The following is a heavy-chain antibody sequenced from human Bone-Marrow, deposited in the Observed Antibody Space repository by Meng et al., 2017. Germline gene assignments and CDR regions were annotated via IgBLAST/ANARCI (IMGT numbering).Heavy chain of an antibody. J-gene: IGHJ4*02. CDR2: IYPGDSDT. Sequence: GESLKISCKGSGYSFTSYWIGWVRQMPGKGLEWMGIIYPGDSDTRYSPSFQGQVTISADKSISTAYLQWSSLKASDTAMYYCARGSYGDYRRDYFDYWGQGTLVTVSS. D-gene: IGHD4-17*01. V-gene: IGHV5-51*01. CDR1: GYSFTSYW. CDR3: ARGSYGDYRRDYFDY.